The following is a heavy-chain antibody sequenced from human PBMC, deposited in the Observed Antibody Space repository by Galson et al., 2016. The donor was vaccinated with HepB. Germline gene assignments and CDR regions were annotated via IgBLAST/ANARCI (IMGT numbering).Heavy chain of an antibody. J-gene: IGHJ4*02. CDR3: VRGSGWLSDH. V-gene: IGHV3-7*03. Sequence: SLRLSCAVSGFTLSTYWMTWVRQAPVKGLEWVAIIKQDGSEEIYADSVRGRFTISGDNAKYLQFLQMNSLRGEDTAVYYCVRGSGWLSDHWGQGILVTVSS. CDR2: IKQDGSEE. D-gene: IGHD6-19*01. CDR1: GFTLSTYW.